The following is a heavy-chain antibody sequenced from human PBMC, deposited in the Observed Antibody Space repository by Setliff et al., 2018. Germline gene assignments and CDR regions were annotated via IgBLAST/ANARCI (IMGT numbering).Heavy chain of an antibody. V-gene: IGHV3-48*03. CDR1: CFTFSNYE. Sequence: SLLLSFSSSCFTFSNYEMNWVRQAPGKGLEWVSYINSGGSLIYYADSVKGRFTISRDNAKSSLYLQMNSLRAEDTAVYYCARDLIRGAPNWFDPWGQGTLVTVSS. CDR3: ARDLIRGAPNWFDP. J-gene: IGHJ5*02. CDR2: INSGGSLI. D-gene: IGHD3-10*01.